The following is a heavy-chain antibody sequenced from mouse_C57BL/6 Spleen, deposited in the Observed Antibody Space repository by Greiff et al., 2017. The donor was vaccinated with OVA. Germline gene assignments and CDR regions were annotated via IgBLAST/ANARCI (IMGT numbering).Heavy chain of an antibody. CDR2: ISDGGSYT. Sequence: EVKLVESGGGLVKPGESLKLSCAASGFTFSSYAMSWVRQTPEKRLEWVATISDGGSYTYYPDNVKGRFTISRDNAKNNLYLQMSHLKSKDTAMYYCARNLWYFDVWGTGTTVTVSS. J-gene: IGHJ1*03. V-gene: IGHV5-4*03. CDR3: ARNLWYFDV. CDR1: GFTFSSYA.